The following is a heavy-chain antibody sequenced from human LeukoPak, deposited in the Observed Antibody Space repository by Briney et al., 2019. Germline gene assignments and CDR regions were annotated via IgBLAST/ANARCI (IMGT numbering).Heavy chain of an antibody. CDR1: GGTFSSYA. CDR2: IIPILGIA. V-gene: IGHV1-69*04. D-gene: IGHD5-24*01. J-gene: IGHJ4*02. CDR3: ASSREDQFDY. Sequence: SVKVSCKASGGTFSSYAISWVRQAPGQGLEWMGRIIPILGIANYAQKFQGRVTMTRDTSTSTVYMELSSLRSEDTAVYYCASSREDQFDYWGQGTLVTVSS.